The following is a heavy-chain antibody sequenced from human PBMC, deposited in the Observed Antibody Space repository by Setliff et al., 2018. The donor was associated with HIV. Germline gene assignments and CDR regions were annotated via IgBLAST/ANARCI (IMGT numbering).Heavy chain of an antibody. D-gene: IGHD1-1*01. J-gene: IGHJ6*03. CDR3: ARGPIQLMEYYYMDV. V-gene: IGHV4-59*11. CDR2: IMYNEGN. CDR1: GGSISSHY. Sequence: SATLSLTCSVSGGSISSHYWGWIRQPPGRGLEWIGYIMYNEGNNFNPSLKSRVTISVDTSKNELSLRLSSVTAADTAVYYCARGPIQLMEYYYMDVWGKGTMVTVSS.